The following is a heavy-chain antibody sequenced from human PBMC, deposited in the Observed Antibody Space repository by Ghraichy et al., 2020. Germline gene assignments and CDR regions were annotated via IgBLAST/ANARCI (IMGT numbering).Heavy chain of an antibody. J-gene: IGHJ6*02. D-gene: IGHD2-2*01. Sequence: SETLSLTCAVYGGSFSGYYWSWIRQPPGKGLEWIGEINHSGSTNYNPSLKSRVTISVDTSKNQFSLKLSSVTAADTAVYYCARKSFVVVPAVTYYYYGMDVWGQGTTVTVSS. CDR1: GGSFSGYY. V-gene: IGHV4-34*01. CDR2: INHSGST. CDR3: ARKSFVVVPAVTYYYYGMDV.